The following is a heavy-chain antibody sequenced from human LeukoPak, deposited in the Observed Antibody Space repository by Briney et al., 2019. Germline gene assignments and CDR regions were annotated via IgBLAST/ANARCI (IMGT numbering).Heavy chain of an antibody. Sequence: PVKVSCKASGGTFSSYAISWVRQAPGQGLEWMGGIIPIFGTANYAQKFQGRVTITADESTSTAYMELSSLRSEDTAVYYCARDQVPYDSSGYYFYWGQGTLVTVSS. V-gene: IGHV1-69*13. CDR3: ARDQVPYDSSGYYFY. CDR1: GGTFSSYA. CDR2: IIPIFGTA. D-gene: IGHD3-22*01. J-gene: IGHJ4*02.